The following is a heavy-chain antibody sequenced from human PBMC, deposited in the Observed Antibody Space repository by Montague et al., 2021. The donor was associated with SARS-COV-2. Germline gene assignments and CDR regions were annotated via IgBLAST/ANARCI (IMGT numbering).Heavy chain of an antibody. CDR3: ARGVSYGSGFLSE. CDR2: IYHTGIT. Sequence: TLSLTCNVSGDSISGSRHFWNWIRQHPGKGLEWIGYIYHTGITHYRPSLKSRATLSVDISQNQFSLKLNSMTAADTAIYYCARGVSYGSGFLSEWGPGTLVIVSS. CDR1: GDSISGSRHF. J-gene: IGHJ4*02. D-gene: IGHD3-10*01. V-gene: IGHV4-31*03.